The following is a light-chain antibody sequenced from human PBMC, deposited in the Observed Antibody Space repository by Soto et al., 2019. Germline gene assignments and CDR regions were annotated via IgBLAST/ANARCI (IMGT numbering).Light chain of an antibody. Sequence: DIQMTQSPSSVSASVGARVPITCQASQDISNYLNWYQQKPGKAPKLLIYDASNLETGVPSRFSGSGSGTDFTFTISRLQPEDIATYYCQQYDNLPLTFGGGTQVEIK. CDR3: QQYDNLPLT. V-gene: IGKV1-33*01. J-gene: IGKJ4*01. CDR1: QDISNY. CDR2: DAS.